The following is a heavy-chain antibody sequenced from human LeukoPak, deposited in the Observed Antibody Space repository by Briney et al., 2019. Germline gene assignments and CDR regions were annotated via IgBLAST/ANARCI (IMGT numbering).Heavy chain of an antibody. CDR1: GGSISGYY. Sequence: PSETLSLTCTVSGGSISGYYWSWIRQPPGKGLEWLGYIYYSGNTNYNPSLKSRVTISVDTSENRFSLKLSSVTAADTAVYYCARDLKRWGQGTLVTVSS. J-gene: IGHJ4*02. V-gene: IGHV4-59*12. CDR2: IYYSGNT. CDR3: ARDLKR.